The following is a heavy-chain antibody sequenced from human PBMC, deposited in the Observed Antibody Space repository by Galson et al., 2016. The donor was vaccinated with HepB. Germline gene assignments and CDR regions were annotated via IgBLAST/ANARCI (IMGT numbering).Heavy chain of an antibody. CDR2: FHSGGST. D-gene: IGHD1-26*01. J-gene: IGHJ4*02. CDR1: GFTVRTNS. Sequence: SLRLSCAASGFTVRTNSMSWVRQAPGKGLEWVSVFHSGGSTYYADPVTGRFTISRVDSKHTLYLHMTSLRPEDTAVYYCATERSTSGSYYFDNWGQGTLVTVSS. V-gene: IGHV3-66*02. CDR3: ATERSTSGSYYFDN.